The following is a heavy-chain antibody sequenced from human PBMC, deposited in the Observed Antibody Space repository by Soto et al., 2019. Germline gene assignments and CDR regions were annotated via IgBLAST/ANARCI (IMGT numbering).Heavy chain of an antibody. V-gene: IGHV4-39*01. CDR1: GGSISSSSYY. CDR3: ARRVTMVRGVTYYYYYGTDV. CDR2: IYYSGST. D-gene: IGHD3-10*01. J-gene: IGHJ6*02. Sequence: SETLSLTCTVSGGSISSSSYYWGWIRQPPGKGLEWIGSIYYSGSTYYNPSLKSRVTISVDTSKNQFSLKLSSVTAADTAVYYCARRVTMVRGVTYYYYYGTDVWGQGTTVTVSS.